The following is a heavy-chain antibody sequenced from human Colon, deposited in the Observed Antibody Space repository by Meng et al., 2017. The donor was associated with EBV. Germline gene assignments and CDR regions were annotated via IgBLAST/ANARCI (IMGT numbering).Heavy chain of an antibody. Sequence: HLELQEAAPGLVKPSEALFFICSGSGGAITSSRYYWGWFRQPRGDGLEWIASISYTGETFYNPSLRSRFTISVDTTKDQFSLRLSAVTAADTAVYFCGRQDHRDHGDPNWFDPWGQGTLVTVSS. CDR3: GRQDHRDHGDPNWFDP. CDR2: ISYTGET. J-gene: IGHJ5*02. D-gene: IGHD4-17*01. CDR1: GGAITSSRYY. V-gene: IGHV4-39*01.